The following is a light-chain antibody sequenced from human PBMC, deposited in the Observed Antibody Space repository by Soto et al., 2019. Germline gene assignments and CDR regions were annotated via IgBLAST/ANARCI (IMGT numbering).Light chain of an antibody. V-gene: IGKV1-27*01. J-gene: IGKJ1*01. CDR3: QKYTSAPKT. CDR1: QDIRSY. Sequence: DIQMTQSPSSLSASVGDRVTITCRASQDIRSYLAWYQQKPGKIPKLLIYAASTLQSGVPSRFSGSGSGTDFTLTISSLQPEDVATYYCQKYTSAPKTFGQGTKLQIK. CDR2: AAS.